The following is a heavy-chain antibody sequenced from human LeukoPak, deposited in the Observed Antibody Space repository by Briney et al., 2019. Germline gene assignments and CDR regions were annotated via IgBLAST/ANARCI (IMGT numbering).Heavy chain of an antibody. D-gene: IGHD2-2*03. CDR3: AKDSHWILFDD. CDR1: GFTFTTYG. CDR2: IGGSGTRT. J-gene: IGHJ4*02. V-gene: IGHV3-23*01. Sequence: GGSLRLSCSASGFTFTTYGMNWVRQAPGKGLEWVSGIGGSGTRTYYADSVKGRFTISRDNSKNTLYLQMDSLRDEDTAVYYCAKDSHWILFDDWGQGTLVTVSS.